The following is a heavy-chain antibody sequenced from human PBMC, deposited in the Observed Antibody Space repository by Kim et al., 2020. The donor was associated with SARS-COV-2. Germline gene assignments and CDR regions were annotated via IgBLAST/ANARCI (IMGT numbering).Heavy chain of an antibody. CDR3: AKEIIGPEYYFDY. CDR1: GFTFSNYA. Sequence: GGSLRLSCAASGFTFSNYAMSWVRQAPGKGLEWVSVIYSGGSSTYYADSVKGRFTISRDDSKNTLFLQMDSLRAEDTALYYCAKEIIGPEYYFDYWGQGTPVTVSS. V-gene: IGHV3-23*03. J-gene: IGHJ4*02. CDR2: IYSGGSST. D-gene: IGHD3-16*01.